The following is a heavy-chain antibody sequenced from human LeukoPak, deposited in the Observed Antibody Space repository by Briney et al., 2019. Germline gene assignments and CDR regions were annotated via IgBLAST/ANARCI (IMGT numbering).Heavy chain of an antibody. V-gene: IGHV4-30-2*01. CDR3: ASSHGYCSGGSCEGVWFDP. J-gene: IGHJ5*02. D-gene: IGHD2-15*01. CDR2: IYHSGST. CDR1: GGSISSGGYS. Sequence: SETLSLTCAVSGGSISSGGYSWSWIRQPPGKGLEWIGYIYHSGSTYYNPSLKSRVTISVDTSKNQFSLKLSSVTAADTAVYYCASSHGYCSGGSCEGVWFDPWGQGTLVTVSS.